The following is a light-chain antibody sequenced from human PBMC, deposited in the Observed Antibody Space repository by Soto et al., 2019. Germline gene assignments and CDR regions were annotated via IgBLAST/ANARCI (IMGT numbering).Light chain of an antibody. CDR2: EVT. J-gene: IGLJ1*01. V-gene: IGLV2-8*01. CDR3: SSYAGGNNIV. CDR1: SSDVGGHNF. Sequence: QSALTQPPSASGSPGQSVTISCTGASSDVGGHNFVSWYQQHPGKAPKLLIYEVTKRPSGVPDRFSGSRSGNTASLTVSGLQAEDEADYYCSSYAGGNNIVFGTGTKLTAL.